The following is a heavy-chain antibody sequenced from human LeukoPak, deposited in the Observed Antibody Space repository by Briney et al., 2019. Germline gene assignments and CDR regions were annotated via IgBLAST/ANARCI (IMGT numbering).Heavy chain of an antibody. Sequence: SQTLSLTCTVSGGSISSGDYYLSWIRQPPGKGLEWIGYIYYSGSTYYNPSLKSRITISVDTSKTQFSLKLSSVIAADTAVYFCARGFLRVNAFDIWGQGTMVTVSS. D-gene: IGHD4-17*01. CDR3: ARGFLRVNAFDI. CDR1: GGSISSGDYY. J-gene: IGHJ3*02. CDR2: IYYSGST. V-gene: IGHV4-30-4*08.